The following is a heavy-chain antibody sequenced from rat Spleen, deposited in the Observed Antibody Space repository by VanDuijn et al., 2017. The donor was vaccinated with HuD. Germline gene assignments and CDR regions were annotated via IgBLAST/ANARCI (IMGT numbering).Heavy chain of an antibody. D-gene: IGHD5-1*01. CDR2: IWTGGST. Sequence: QVQLKESGPGLVQPSQTLSLTCTVSGFSLTSYNVPWVRKPTGKGLDWMGIIWTGGSTDYNSALKSRLSISRDTSKSQVFLKMNSLRTEDIATYYCARESRTGNYFDYWGQGVMVTVSS. J-gene: IGHJ2*01. V-gene: IGHV2-30*01. CDR3: ARESRTGNYFDY. CDR1: GFSLTSYN.